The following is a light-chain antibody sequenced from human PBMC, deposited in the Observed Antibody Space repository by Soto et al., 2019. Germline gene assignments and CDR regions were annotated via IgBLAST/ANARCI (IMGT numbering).Light chain of an antibody. V-gene: IGKV1-5*01. Sequence: DIQLTQSPSTLSASVGDRVTITCRASRSINRWLAWYQQKPGRAPKLLIYDASELHSGVPARFSGSGYGTEFTLTISSLQPDDFATYYCKQFNTYPTWTFGPGTKVEV. J-gene: IGKJ1*01. CDR2: DAS. CDR3: KQFNTYPTWT. CDR1: RSINRW.